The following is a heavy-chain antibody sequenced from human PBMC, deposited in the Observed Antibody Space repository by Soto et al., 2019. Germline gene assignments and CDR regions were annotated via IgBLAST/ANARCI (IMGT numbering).Heavy chain of an antibody. J-gene: IGHJ3*02. V-gene: IGHV3-7*01. CDR3: ARPLGWRDAFDI. CDR2: IKQDVSDQ. D-gene: IGHD6-19*01. CDR1: GFTFSNYW. Sequence: EVQLVESGGGLVQPGGSLRLSCAASGFTFSNYWMNWVRQAPGKGLEWVANIKQDVSDQYYVDSVKGRFTISRDNAKNSLYLQMNSLRGEDTAVYYCARPLGWRDAFDIWGQGTMVTVSS.